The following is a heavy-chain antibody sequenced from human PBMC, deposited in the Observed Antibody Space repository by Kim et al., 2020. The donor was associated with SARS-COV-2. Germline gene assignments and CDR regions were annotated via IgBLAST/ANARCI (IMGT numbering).Heavy chain of an antibody. D-gene: IGHD2-2*01. CDR2: IYYSGST. Sequence: SDTLSLTCTVYGGSISSSSYYWGWIRHPPEKGLEGIGIIYYSGSTYYNPSLKSRVTISVDTSKNKFSLTLSSVTAAEKAVYYCGRHSRIVVVPSAMLAWGQGTTVTVSS. CDR3: GRHSRIVVVPSAMLA. V-gene: IGHV4-39*01. CDR1: GGSISSSSYY. J-gene: IGHJ6*02.